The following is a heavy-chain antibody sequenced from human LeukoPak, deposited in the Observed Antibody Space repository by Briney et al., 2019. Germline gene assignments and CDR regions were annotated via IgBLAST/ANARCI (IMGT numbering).Heavy chain of an antibody. CDR2: IYYSGST. J-gene: IGHJ6*03. Sequence: PGGSLRLSCAASGFTFSSYWMSWVRQAPGKGLEWIGYIYYSGSTNYNPSLKSRVTISVDTSKNQFSLKLSSVTAADTAVYYCARADSSSWYQSPYYYYYYMDVWGKGTTVTVSS. CDR1: GFTFSSYW. D-gene: IGHD6-13*01. CDR3: ARADSSSWYQSPYYYYYYMDV. V-gene: IGHV4-59*01.